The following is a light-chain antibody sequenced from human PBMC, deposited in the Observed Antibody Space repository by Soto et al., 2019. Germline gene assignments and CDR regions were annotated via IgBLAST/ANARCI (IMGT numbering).Light chain of an antibody. Sequence: EIVLTQSPGTLSLSPGERATLSCRASQSVGSSYLAWYQQKPGQAPRLLIYGVSSRATGIPDRFSGSGSGTDFPLTISRLGAEDFAGYYCPHYVYSPPITFGQGTRLEIK. J-gene: IGKJ5*01. V-gene: IGKV3-20*01. CDR2: GVS. CDR1: QSVGSSY. CDR3: PHYVYSPPIT.